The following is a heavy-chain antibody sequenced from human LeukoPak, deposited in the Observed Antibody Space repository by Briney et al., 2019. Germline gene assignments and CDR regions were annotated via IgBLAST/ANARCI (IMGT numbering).Heavy chain of an antibody. J-gene: IGHJ3*02. CDR2: ISYDGSNK. CDR1: GFTFSSYA. V-gene: IGHV3-30-3*01. D-gene: IGHD2-21*02. Sequence: GGSLRLSCAASGFTFSSYAMHWVRQAPGKGLEWVAVISYDGSNKYYADSVKGRFTISRDNSKNTLYLQMNSLRAEDTAVYYCAKENSCGGDCYSRRPDAFDIWGQGTMVTVSS. CDR3: AKENSCGGDCYSRRPDAFDI.